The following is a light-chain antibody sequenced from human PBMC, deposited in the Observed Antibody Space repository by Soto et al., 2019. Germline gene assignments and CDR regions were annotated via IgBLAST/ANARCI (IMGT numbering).Light chain of an antibody. J-gene: IGKJ4*01. V-gene: IGKV3-11*01. CDR1: QTVSTY. CDR3: QHRDSRPLT. CDR2: SAS. Sequence: EIVLTQSPAILSLSPGERATLSCRTNQTVSTYLAWYQHKTGQAPRLLIYSASKRATGIPARFSGSGSGTDFTLTISSLEPEDFAFYYCQHRDSRPLTFGGGTKV.